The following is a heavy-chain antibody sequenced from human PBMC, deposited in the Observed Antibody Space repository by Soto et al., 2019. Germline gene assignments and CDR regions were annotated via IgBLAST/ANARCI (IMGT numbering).Heavy chain of an antibody. V-gene: IGHV1-18*01. CDR2: ISPYNGNT. CDR1: DKTFLSYG. Sequence: ASVKVSCKASDKTFLSYGISWVRQGPGQGLEWMGWISPYNGNTNYAQKLQGRVTMTTDTSTSTAYMELRSLRSGDTAVYYCATQIDTVMVFRDWGQGTLVTVSS. D-gene: IGHD5-18*01. J-gene: IGHJ4*02. CDR3: ATQIDTVMVFRD.